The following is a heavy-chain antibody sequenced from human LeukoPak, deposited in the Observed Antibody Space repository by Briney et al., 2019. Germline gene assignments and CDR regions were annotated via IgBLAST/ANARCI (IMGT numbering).Heavy chain of an antibody. Sequence: SETLSLTCSVSGASITTYSWNWLRQSPGKGLEWIGYFSLGETTSYTSTLKSRVTISRDTSKNQVSLKLTSVTAADTAVYYCARWDALDWAFGTWGPGTLVTVSS. D-gene: IGHD2-21*01. CDR3: ARWDALDWAFGT. CDR1: GASITTYS. V-gene: IGHV4-59*08. J-gene: IGHJ5*02. CDR2: FSLGETT.